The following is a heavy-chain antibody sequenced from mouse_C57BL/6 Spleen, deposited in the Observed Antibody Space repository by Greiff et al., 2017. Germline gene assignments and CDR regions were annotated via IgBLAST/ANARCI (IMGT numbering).Heavy chain of an antibody. CDR3: ARGSRGFAY. CDR1: GFTFSDYY. V-gene: IGHV5-16*01. D-gene: IGHD3-1*01. J-gene: IGHJ3*01. Sequence: VVVVESEGGLVQPGSSMKLSCTASGFTFSDYYMAWVRPVPEKGLEWVANINYDGSSTYYLDSLKSRFIISRDNATNILYLQMSSLKSEDTATYYCARGSRGFAYWGQGTLVTVSA. CDR2: INYDGSST.